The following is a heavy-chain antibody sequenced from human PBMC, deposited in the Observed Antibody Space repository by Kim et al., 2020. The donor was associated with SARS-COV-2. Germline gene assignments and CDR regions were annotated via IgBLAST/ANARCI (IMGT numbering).Heavy chain of an antibody. D-gene: IGHD5-18*01. V-gene: IGHV4-59*08. CDR3: ARHSGTAMAKGFDY. Sequence: NPSLKSRVTISVDTSKNQFSRKLSSVTAADTAVYYCARHSGTAMAKGFDYWGQGTLVTVSS. J-gene: IGHJ4*02.